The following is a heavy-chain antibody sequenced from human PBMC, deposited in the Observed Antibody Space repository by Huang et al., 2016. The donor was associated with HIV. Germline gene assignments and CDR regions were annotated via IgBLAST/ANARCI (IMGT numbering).Heavy chain of an antibody. CDR1: GFTFSNAW. D-gene: IGHD6-19*01. CDR2: IKRKTEGGTT. J-gene: IGHJ3*02. CDR3: TTESESSGWTMDHDAFDI. V-gene: IGHV3-15*01. Sequence: EVQLVESGGGLVKPGGSLRLSCAASGFTFSNAWMSWVRQAPGKGLEWVCRIKRKTEGGTTDYAAPVKGRFTISRDDSKNTLYLQMNSLKTEDTAVYYCTTESESSGWTMDHDAFDIWGQGTMVTVSS.